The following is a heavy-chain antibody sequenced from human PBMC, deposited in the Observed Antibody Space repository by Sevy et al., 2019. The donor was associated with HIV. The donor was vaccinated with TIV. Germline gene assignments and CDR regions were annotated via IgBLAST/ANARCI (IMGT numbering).Heavy chain of an antibody. J-gene: IGHJ4*02. Sequence: GGSLRLSCEASAINIRDYWMNWVRQAPGKGLEWVANINPDGSKIYYADSVKGRFTNSRDSAKNSVFLQMTSLRAEDTAVYYCVRAIQLAASYWGQGMLVPVSS. CDR2: INPDGSKI. D-gene: IGHD2-15*01. CDR3: VRAIQLAASY. V-gene: IGHV3-7*02. CDR1: AINIRDYW.